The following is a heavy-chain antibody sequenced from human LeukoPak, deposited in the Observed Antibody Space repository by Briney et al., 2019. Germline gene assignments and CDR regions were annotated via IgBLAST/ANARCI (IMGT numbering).Heavy chain of an antibody. CDR2: IRAYNGNT. CDR1: GYTFNRYG. V-gene: IGHV1-18*01. CDR3: ARDRRGSSGYYSPRRGMDV. J-gene: IGHJ6*02. Sequence: ASVKVSCKASGYTFNRYGISWVRQAPGQALEWTRWIRAYNGNTNYAQKLTGSVTMTTDTSTSTAYMKLRSLRSDDTAVYYCARDRRGSSGYYSPRRGMDVWGQGTTVTVSS. D-gene: IGHD3-22*01.